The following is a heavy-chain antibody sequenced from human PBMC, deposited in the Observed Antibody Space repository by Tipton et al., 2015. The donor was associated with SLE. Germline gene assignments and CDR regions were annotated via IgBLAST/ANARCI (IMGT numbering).Heavy chain of an antibody. CDR2: INHSGST. J-gene: IGHJ3*02. V-gene: IGHV4-34*01. CDR1: GGSFSGYY. D-gene: IGHD3-10*01. CDR3: ARDPRGGDAFDI. Sequence: TLSLTCAVYGGSFSGYYWSWIRQSPGRGLEWIGEINHSGSTNYNPSLKSRVTISVDTSKNQFSLKLSSVTAADTAVYYCARDPRGGDAFDIWGQGTMVTVSS.